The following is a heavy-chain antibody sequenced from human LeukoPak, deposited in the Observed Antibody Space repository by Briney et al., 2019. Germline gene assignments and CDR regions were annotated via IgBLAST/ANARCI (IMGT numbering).Heavy chain of an antibody. CDR2: IYYSGST. CDR1: GGSISSYY. J-gene: IGHJ4*02. CDR3: ARGYYDYVWGSYRIHFDY. Sequence: PSESLSLTCTVSGGSISSYYWSWIRQPPGKGLEWIGYIYYSGSTNYNPSLKSRVTISVDTSKNQFSLKLSSVTAADTAVYYCARGYYDYVWGSYRIHFDYWGQGTLVTVSS. D-gene: IGHD3-16*02. V-gene: IGHV4-59*01.